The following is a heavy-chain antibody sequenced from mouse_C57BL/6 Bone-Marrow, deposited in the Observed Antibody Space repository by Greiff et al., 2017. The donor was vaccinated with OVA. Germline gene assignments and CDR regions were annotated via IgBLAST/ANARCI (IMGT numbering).Heavy chain of an antibody. CDR2: IDPANGST. V-gene: IGHV14-3*01. J-gene: IGHJ4*01. Sequence: VQLKQSVAELVRPGASVKLSCTASGFTFTNTYMHWVKQRPEQGLEWIGRIDPANGSTKYAPKVQGKATMTADKYTNTAYLQLSSLSSEYAVVSCCASGNFGSSFYAMDYWGQGTSVTVSS. D-gene: IGHD1-1*01. CDR1: GFTFTNTY. CDR3: ASGNFGSSFYAMDY.